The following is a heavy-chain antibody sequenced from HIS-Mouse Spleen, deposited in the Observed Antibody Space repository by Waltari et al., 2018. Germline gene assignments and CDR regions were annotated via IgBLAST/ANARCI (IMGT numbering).Heavy chain of an antibody. CDR1: GYTFTGYY. CDR2: INPNSGGT. Sequence: QVQLVQSGAEVKKPGASVKVSCKASGYTFTGYYMHWVRQAPGQGLEWMGWINPNSGGTNYAQKFQGRVTMTRDTSISTAYMELSRLRSDDTAVYYCARDFGIAVAGRGWFDPWGQGTLVTVSS. J-gene: IGHJ5*02. V-gene: IGHV1-2*02. CDR3: ARDFGIAVAGRGWFDP. D-gene: IGHD6-19*01.